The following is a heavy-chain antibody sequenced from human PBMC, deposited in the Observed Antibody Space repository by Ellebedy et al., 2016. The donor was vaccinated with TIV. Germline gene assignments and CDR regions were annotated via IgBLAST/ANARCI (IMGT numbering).Heavy chain of an antibody. Sequence: SLKISRAASGFSFDDYAMHWVRQAPGKGLEWVSGISWNSGSIGYADSVKGRFTISRDNAKNSLYLQMNSLRAEDTALYYCAKVRDDSSGYFSQFDYWGQGTLVTVSS. J-gene: IGHJ4*02. CDR3: AKVRDDSSGYFSQFDY. CDR2: ISWNSGSI. D-gene: IGHD3-22*01. V-gene: IGHV3-9*01. CDR1: GFSFDDYA.